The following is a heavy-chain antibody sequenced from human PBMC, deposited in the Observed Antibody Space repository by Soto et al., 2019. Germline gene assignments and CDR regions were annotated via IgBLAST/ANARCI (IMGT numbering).Heavy chain of an antibody. CDR1: GFILRNYW. D-gene: IGHD3-16*02. Sequence: EVQLVESGGGLVQPGGSLRLSCADSGFILRNYWMSWVRQAPGMGLQWVASIKEDGSEKYYVDPVKGRFTISRENAKNSLYLQMNSLRAEDTAVYDWARYRSLDPWGQGILVTVSS. CDR3: ARYRSLDP. CDR2: IKEDGSEK. V-gene: IGHV3-7*03. J-gene: IGHJ5*02.